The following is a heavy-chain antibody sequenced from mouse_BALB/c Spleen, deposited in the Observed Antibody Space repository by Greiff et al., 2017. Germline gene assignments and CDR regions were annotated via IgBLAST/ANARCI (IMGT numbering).Heavy chain of an antibody. CDR3: AREDAQGSFFDY. CDR1: GFTFSSYA. V-gene: IGHV5-9-3*01. Sequence: EVQGVESGGGLVKPGGSLKLSCAASGFTFSSYAMSWVRQTPEKRLEWVATISSGGSYTYYPDSVKGRFTISRDNAKNTLYLQMSSLRSEDTAMYYCAREDAQGSFFDYWGQGTTLTVSS. CDR2: ISSGGSYT. J-gene: IGHJ2*01.